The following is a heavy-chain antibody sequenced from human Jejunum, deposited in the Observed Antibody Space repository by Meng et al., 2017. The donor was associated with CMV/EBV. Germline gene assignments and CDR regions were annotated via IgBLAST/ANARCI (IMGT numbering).Heavy chain of an antibody. CDR1: GGSLIGTDW. J-gene: IGHJ4*02. Sequence: LYLTCVVSGGSLIGTDWWNWVRQPPGGGLEWIGEIFHSGATNYNPSLKSRVTISIDNSKNQFSLKLTSMTAADTAVYFCGDPPAGYWGQGILVTVSS. V-gene: IGHV4/OR15-8*02. CDR2: IFHSGAT. CDR3: GDPPAGY.